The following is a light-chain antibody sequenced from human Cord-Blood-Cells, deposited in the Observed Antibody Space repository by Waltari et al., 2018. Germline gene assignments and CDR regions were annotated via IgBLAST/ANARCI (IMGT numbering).Light chain of an antibody. CDR2: GSS. V-gene: IGLV1-40*01. CDR1: SSNIGAGYD. CDR3: QSYDSSLRV. J-gene: IGLJ3*02. Sequence: QSVLTQPPSVSGAPGQRVTISCTASSSNIGAGYDVHWYQQLPGTAPNLLIYGSSHRPSGVPDRFSGSKSGTSASLAITGHQAEEEADYYCQSYDSSLRVFGGGTKLTVL.